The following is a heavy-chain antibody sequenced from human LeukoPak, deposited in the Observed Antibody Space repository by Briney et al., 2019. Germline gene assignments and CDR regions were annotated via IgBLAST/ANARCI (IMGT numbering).Heavy chain of an antibody. V-gene: IGHV4-34*01. D-gene: IGHD3-10*01. J-gene: IGHJ2*01. Sequence: SETLSLTCAVYGGSFSGYYWSWIRQPPGKGLEWIGEINHSGSTNYNPSLKSRVTISVDTSKNQFSLKLSSVTAADTAVYYCARRRGITMVQGVNRQGYFDLWGRGTLVTVSS. CDR2: INHSGST. CDR3: ARRRGITMVQGVNRQGYFDL. CDR1: GGSFSGYY.